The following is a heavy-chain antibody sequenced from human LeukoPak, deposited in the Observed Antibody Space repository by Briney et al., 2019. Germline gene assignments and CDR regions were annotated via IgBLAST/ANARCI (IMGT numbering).Heavy chain of an antibody. D-gene: IGHD4-23*01. Sequence: PGGSLRLSCAASGFTFSDYYMSWIRQAPGKGLEWVSYISSSGSTIYYADSEKGRFTISRDNAKNSLYLQMNSLRAEDTAVYYCARDMTTVVTNEPPANDAFDIWGQGTMVTVSS. CDR3: ARDMTTVVTNEPPANDAFDI. CDR1: GFTFSDYY. CDR2: ISSSGSTI. V-gene: IGHV3-11*01. J-gene: IGHJ3*02.